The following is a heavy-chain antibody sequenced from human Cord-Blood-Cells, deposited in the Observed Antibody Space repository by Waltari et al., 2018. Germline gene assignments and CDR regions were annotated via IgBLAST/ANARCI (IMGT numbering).Heavy chain of an antibody. J-gene: IGHJ3*02. CDR1: GYSFTSYW. CDR2: IYPGDSDT. D-gene: IGHD3-10*01. CDR3: ARGGSGSYYSDAFDI. V-gene: IGHV5-51*03. Sequence: EVQLVQSGAEVKKPGESLKISCKGSGYSFTSYWIGWVRQMPGKGLEWMGIIYPGDSDTRYSPACQGQVTSSADKSISTAYLQWSSLKASDTAMYYCARGGSGSYYSDAFDIWGQGTMVTVSS.